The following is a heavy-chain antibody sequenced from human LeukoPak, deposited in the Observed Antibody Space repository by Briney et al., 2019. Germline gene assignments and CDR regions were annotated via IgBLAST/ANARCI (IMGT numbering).Heavy chain of an antibody. D-gene: IGHD2-21*02. CDR1: GYTFTSYG. V-gene: IGHV1-18*01. CDR2: ISVYNGNT. J-gene: IGHJ6*03. CDR3: ARTQDVTYYYYYMDV. Sequence: GASVKVSCKASGYTFTSYGISWVRQAPGQGLEWMGWISVYNGNTHSAQKVQGRVTMTTDTSTSTAYMELRSLRSDDTAVYYCARTQDVTYYYYYMDVWGKGTTVTVSS.